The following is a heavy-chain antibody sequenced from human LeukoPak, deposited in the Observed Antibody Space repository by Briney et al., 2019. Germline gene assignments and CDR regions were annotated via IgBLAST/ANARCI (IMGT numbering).Heavy chain of an antibody. J-gene: IGHJ4*02. CDR3: ARAGLTTVTLPFDY. CDR1: GGSISSYY. D-gene: IGHD4-17*01. V-gene: IGHV4-59*01. CDR2: FYYSGST. Sequence: SQTLSLTCTVSGGSISSYYWSWIRQPPGKGLEWIGYFYYSGSTNYNPSLKSRVTISADTSKNQFSLKLSSVTAADTAVYYCARAGLTTVTLPFDYWGQGTLVTVSS.